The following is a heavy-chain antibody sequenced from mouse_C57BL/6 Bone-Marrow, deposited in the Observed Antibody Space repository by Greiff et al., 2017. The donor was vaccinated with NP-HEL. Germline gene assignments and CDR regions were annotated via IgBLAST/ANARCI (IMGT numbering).Heavy chain of an antibody. Sequence: VQLQQSGPELVKPGASVKMSCKASGYTFTDYNMHWVKQSHGKSLEWIGYINPNNGGTSYNQKFKGKATLTVNKSSSTAYMELRSLTSEDSAVYYCARSPPLLWLRQWYFDVWGTGTTVTVSS. CDR3: ARSPPLLWLRQWYFDV. J-gene: IGHJ1*03. D-gene: IGHD2-2*01. CDR1: GYTFTDYN. CDR2: INPNNGGT. V-gene: IGHV1-22*01.